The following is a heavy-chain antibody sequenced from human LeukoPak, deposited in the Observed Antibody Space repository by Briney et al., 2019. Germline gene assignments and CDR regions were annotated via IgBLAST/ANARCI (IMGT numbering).Heavy chain of an antibody. J-gene: IGHJ4*02. V-gene: IGHV1-2*02. D-gene: IGHD3-9*01. CDR2: INPNSGGT. CDR3: ARGILTIDY. Sequence: ASVKVSCKASGYTFTSYAMNWVRQAPGQGLEWMGWINPNSGGTNYAQKFQGRVTMTRDTSISTAYMELSRLRSDDTAVYYCARGILTIDYWGQGTLVAVSS. CDR1: GYTFTSYA.